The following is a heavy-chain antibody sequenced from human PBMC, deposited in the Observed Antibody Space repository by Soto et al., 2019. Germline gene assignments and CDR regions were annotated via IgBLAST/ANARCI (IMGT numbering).Heavy chain of an antibody. J-gene: IGHJ3*01. CDR3: ARGLATLPVFAFDV. V-gene: IGHV2-5*01. CDR1: GFSFSTSGVG. D-gene: IGHD6-6*01. Sequence: TLVNPTQTLTLTCSFSGFSFSTSGVGVGWVRQPPGKALEWLALIYWSGDEHYRPSLKSRLTITKDTSKNQVVLIMTNMDPVDTATYYCARGLATLPVFAFDVWGQGTTVTVSS. CDR2: IYWSGDE.